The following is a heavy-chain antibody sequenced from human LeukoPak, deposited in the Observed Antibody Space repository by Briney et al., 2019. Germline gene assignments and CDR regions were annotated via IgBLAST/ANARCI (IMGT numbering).Heavy chain of an antibody. Sequence: GGSLRLSCAASGFTFSSYAMSWVRQAPGKGLEWVSAISGSGGSTYYADSVKGRFTISRDNSKNTLYLQMNSLRAEDTAVYYYARGAIIAVAGPIDYWGQGTLVTVSS. CDR3: ARGAIIAVAGPIDY. CDR1: GFTFSSYA. D-gene: IGHD6-19*01. J-gene: IGHJ4*02. V-gene: IGHV3-23*01. CDR2: ISGSGGST.